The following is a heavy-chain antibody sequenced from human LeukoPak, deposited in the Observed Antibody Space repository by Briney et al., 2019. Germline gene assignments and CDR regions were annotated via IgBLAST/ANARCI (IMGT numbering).Heavy chain of an antibody. Sequence: SETLSLTCTVSGGSISSSSYYWSWIRQPPGKGLEWIRYISYTGSTNYNPSLKSRVTISVETSKNQFSLKLKSVTAADTAVYYCARGGYYGSGNDFRFDPWGQGTLVTVSS. CDR1: GGSISSSSYY. CDR2: ISYTGST. V-gene: IGHV4-61*01. D-gene: IGHD3-10*01. CDR3: ARGGYYGSGNDFRFDP. J-gene: IGHJ5*02.